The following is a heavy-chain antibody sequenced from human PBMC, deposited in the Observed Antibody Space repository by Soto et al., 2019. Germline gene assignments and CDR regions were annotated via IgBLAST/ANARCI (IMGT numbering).Heavy chain of an antibody. D-gene: IGHD3-3*01. J-gene: IGHJ6*02. CDR2: IYYSGST. CDR3: ARVFRDFGVVIIGGGYYYYGMDV. Sequence: PSETLSLTCTVSGGSISSGGYYWSWIRQHPGRGLEWIGYIYYSGSTYYNPSLKSRVTISVDTSKNQFSLKLSSVTAADTAVYYCARVFRDFGVVIIGGGYYYYGMDVWGQGTTVTVSS. V-gene: IGHV4-31*03. CDR1: GGSISSGGYY.